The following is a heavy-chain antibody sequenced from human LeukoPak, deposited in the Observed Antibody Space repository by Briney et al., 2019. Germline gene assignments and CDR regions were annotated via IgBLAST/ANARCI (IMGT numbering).Heavy chain of an antibody. CDR1: GVSISSSSYH. CDR3: AREYSYGEYFQH. Sequence: QLQLQESGPGLVKPSETLSLTCTVSGVSISSSSYHWDWIRQPPGKGLEWIGSIYDSGSTYYSPSLKSRVTISVDTSKNQFSLKLNSVTAADTAVYYCAREYSYGEYFQHWGQGTLVTVSS. V-gene: IGHV4-39*02. J-gene: IGHJ1*01. D-gene: IGHD5-18*01. CDR2: IYDSGST.